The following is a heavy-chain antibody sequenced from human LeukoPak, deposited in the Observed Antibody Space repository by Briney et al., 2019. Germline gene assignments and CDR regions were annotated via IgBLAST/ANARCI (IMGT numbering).Heavy chain of an antibody. J-gene: IGHJ6*02. V-gene: IGHV4-30-2*01. D-gene: IGHD3-3*01. Sequence: PSQTLSLTCTVSGGSISTGGYYWSWIRQPPGKGLEWIGEINHSGSTNYNPSLKSRVTISVDTSKNQFSLKLSSVTAADTAVYYCASSGDYDFYGMDVWGQGTTVTVSS. CDR1: GGSISTGGYY. CDR2: INHSGST. CDR3: ASSGDYDFYGMDV.